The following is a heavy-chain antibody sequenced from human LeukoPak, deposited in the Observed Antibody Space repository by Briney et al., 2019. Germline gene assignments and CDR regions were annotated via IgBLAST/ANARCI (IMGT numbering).Heavy chain of an antibody. J-gene: IGHJ4*02. V-gene: IGHV4-59*08. CDR3: ARYSSSGLVY. CDR2: IYYTWST. Sequence: SETLSLPCTVSGGSISRYYWSWIRPPPGKAVEWIGYIYYTWSTNYNPSLMKRVTISVNTSKNQFSLKRSYVNAADTAVYYCARYSSSGLVYWGQGTLVTVSS. D-gene: IGHD6-6*01. CDR1: GGSISRYY.